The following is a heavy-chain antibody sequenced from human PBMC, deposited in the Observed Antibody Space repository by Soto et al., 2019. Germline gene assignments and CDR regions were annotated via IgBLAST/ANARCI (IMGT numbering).Heavy chain of an antibody. D-gene: IGHD6-13*01. CDR3: ARGLRKQQLGPYYYYYYGMDV. V-gene: IGHV4-34*01. CDR1: GGSFSGYY. J-gene: IGHJ6*02. Sequence: QVQLQQWGAGLLKPSETLSLTCAVYGGSFSGYYWSWIRQPPGKGLEWIGEINHSGSTNYNPSLRSRFTISEDTSKNQFSLRLSSVTAADTAVYYCARGLRKQQLGPYYYYYYGMDVWGQGTTVTVSS. CDR2: INHSGST.